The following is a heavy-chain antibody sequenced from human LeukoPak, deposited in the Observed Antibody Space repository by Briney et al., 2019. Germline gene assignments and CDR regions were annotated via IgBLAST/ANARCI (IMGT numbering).Heavy chain of an antibody. V-gene: IGHV3-21*01. Sequence: GGSLRLSCAASGFTFSSYSMNWVRQAPGKGLEWVSSISSSSSYIYYADSVKGRFTISRDNAKNSLYLQMNSLRAEDTAVYYCARGGVDYYGSGTYYLMYYFDYWGQGALVTVSS. CDR1: GFTFSSYS. CDR2: ISSSSSYI. D-gene: IGHD3-10*01. CDR3: ARGGVDYYGSGTYYLMYYFDY. J-gene: IGHJ4*02.